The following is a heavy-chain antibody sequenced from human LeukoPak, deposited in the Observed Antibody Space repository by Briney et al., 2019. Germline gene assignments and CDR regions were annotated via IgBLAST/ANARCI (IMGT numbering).Heavy chain of an antibody. CDR1: GGSIISSNHY. CDR3: AREVEYYDSSGYRPHAFDI. CDR2: ISYSGGT. D-gene: IGHD3-22*01. V-gene: IGHV4-39*02. Sequence: NTSETLSLTCTVSGGSIISSNHYWGWTRQPPGKGLEWFGSISYSGGTAYNPSLRSRVTISVDTSKNQFSLKVNSVTAADTAVYYCAREVEYYDSSGYRPHAFDIWGQGTLVTVSS. J-gene: IGHJ3*02.